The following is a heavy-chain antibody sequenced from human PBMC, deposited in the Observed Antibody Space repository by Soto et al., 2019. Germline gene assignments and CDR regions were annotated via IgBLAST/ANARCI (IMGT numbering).Heavy chain of an antibody. Sequence: QVQLQQWGAGLLKPSETLSLTCAVYGGSFSGYYWSWIRQPPGKGLEWIGEINHSRSTNYNPSLKTRVTISVDTSKIQCSLKLSCVSAADTAVYYCASRLGYCSGGSCQPRFDPWGQGTLVTVSS. J-gene: IGHJ5*02. CDR3: ASRLGYCSGGSCQPRFDP. CDR2: INHSRST. D-gene: IGHD2-15*01. V-gene: IGHV4-34*01. CDR1: GGSFSGYY.